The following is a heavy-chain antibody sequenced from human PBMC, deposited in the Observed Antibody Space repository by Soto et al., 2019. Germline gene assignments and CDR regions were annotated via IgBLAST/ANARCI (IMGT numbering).Heavy chain of an antibody. CDR2: IYWDDDK. CDR1: GFSLNTRDMS. D-gene: IGHD2-2*01. J-gene: IGHJ4*02. CDR3: ARGFSFALNFDF. Sequence: QITLKESGPQLVKPTQTLTLTCTVSGFSLNTRDMSVGWIRQPPGKALEWLALIYWDDDKRYSPSLKSRLTIRQXXTKDKLVLTMPKVDTVDTATYYWARGFSFALNFDFWGQGTLVTVSS. V-gene: IGHV2-5*02.